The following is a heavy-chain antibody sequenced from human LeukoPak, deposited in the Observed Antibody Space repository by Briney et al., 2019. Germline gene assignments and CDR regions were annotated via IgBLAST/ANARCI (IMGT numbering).Heavy chain of an antibody. J-gene: IGHJ6*02. CDR1: GFTFSSYA. CDR2: ISYDGSNK. V-gene: IGHV3-30-3*01. Sequence: GRSLRLSCAASGFTFSSYAMHWVRQAPGKGLEWVAAISYDGSNKYYADSVKGRFTISRDNSKNTLYLQMNSLRAEDTAVYYCAREVSSDGYGMDVWGQGTTVTVSS. CDR3: AREVSSDGYGMDV. D-gene: IGHD6-25*01.